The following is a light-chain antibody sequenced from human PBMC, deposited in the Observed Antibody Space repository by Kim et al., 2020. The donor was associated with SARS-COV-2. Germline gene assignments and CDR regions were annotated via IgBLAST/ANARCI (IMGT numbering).Light chain of an antibody. V-gene: IGKV3-20*01. J-gene: IGKJ1*01. CDR2: GAS. Sequence: LSPGERATLSCRASQSVGDNDLAWYQQKPGQAPKLLIYGASSRATGIPDRFSGSGSGTDFTLTISKLEPEDIAVYYCQQYDSSLWTFGQGTKLEI. CDR3: QQYDSSLWT. CDR1: QSVGDND.